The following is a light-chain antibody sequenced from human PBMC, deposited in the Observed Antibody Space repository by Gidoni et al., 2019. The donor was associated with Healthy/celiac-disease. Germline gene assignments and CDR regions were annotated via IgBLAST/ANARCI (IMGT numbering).Light chain of an antibody. CDR1: QSVSSN. CDR2: GAS. CDR3: QQYNNWPRT. Sequence: EIVMTQSPATLSVSPRERATLSCRASQSVSSNLAWYQQKPGQAPRLLIYGASTRATGIPARFSGSGSGTEFTLTISSLQSEDFAVYYCQQYNNWPRTFGQATKLEIK. V-gene: IGKV3-15*01. J-gene: IGKJ2*02.